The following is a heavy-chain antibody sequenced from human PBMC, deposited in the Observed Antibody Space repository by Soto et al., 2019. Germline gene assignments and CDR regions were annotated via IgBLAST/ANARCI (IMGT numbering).Heavy chain of an antibody. D-gene: IGHD6-6*01. CDR2: IYYSGST. Sequence: QLQLQESGPGLVKPSETLSLTCTVSGGSISSSSYYWGWIRQPPGKGLEWIGSIYYSGSTYYNPSLKSRVTISVDTSKNQFSLKLSSVTAADTAVYYCARQIRWSIAARPPFTEGDVWGKGTTVTVSS. CDR3: ARQIRWSIAARPPFTEGDV. J-gene: IGHJ6*04. V-gene: IGHV4-39*01. CDR1: GGSISSSSYY.